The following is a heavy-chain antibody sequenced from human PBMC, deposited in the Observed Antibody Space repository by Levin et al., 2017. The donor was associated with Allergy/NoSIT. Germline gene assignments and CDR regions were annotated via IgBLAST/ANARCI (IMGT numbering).Heavy chain of an antibody. CDR3: ARDSSSQRGDAFDI. CDR2: IWYDGSNK. J-gene: IGHJ3*02. CDR1: GFTFSSYG. Sequence: GESLKISCAASGFTFSSYGMHWVRQAPGKGLEWVAVIWYDGSNKYYADSVKGRFTISRDNSKNTLYLQMNSLRAEDTAVYYCARDSSSQRGDAFDIWGQGTMVTVSS. V-gene: IGHV3-33*01. D-gene: IGHD6-13*01.